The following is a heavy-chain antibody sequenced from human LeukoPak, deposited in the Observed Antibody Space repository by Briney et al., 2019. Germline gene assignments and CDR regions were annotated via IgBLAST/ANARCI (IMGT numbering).Heavy chain of an antibody. CDR1: GGSISSYY. CDR3: ARGPGWFDP. J-gene: IGHJ5*02. V-gene: IGHV4-59*01. Sequence: PSETLSLTCTVSGGSISSYYWSWIRQPPGKGLEWIGYIYYSGSTYYNPSLKSRVTISVDTSKNQFSLKLSSVTAADTAVYYCARGPGWFDPWGQGTLVTVSS. CDR2: IYYSGST.